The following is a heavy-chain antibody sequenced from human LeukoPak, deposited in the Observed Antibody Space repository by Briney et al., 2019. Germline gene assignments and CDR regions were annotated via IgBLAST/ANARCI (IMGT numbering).Heavy chain of an antibody. CDR3: GRNGVYSGAGRGDFDY. D-gene: IGHD6-19*01. J-gene: IGHJ4*02. Sequence: SQTLSLTCTVSSGSISSGSYYWSWIRQPAGKGLEWIGRIYTSGSTNYNPSLKSRVTMSVDTSKNQFSLKLSSVPAADTAVYYWGRNGVYSGAGRGDFDYWGEEPLVPVSS. CDR1: SGSISSGSYY. V-gene: IGHV4-61*02. CDR2: IYTSGST.